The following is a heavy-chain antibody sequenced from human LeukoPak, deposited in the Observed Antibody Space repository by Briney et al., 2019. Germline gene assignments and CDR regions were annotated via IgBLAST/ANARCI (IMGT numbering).Heavy chain of an antibody. CDR3: ALAMVRGVIIPGAFDI. Sequence: GGSLRLSCAAPGFTFSSYSMNWVRQAPGKGLEWVSSISSSSSYIYYADSVKGRFTISRDNAKNPLYLQMNSLRAEDTAVYYCALAMVRGVIIPGAFDIWGQGTMVTVSS. CDR2: ISSSSSYI. V-gene: IGHV3-21*01. J-gene: IGHJ3*02. D-gene: IGHD3-10*01. CDR1: GFTFSSYS.